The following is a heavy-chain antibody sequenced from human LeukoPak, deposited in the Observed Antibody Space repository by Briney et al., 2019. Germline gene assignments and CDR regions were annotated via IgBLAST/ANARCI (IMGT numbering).Heavy chain of an antibody. CDR2: IYYSGST. J-gene: IGHJ3*02. CDR1: GGSISSYY. Sequence: SETLSLTCTVSGGSISSYYWSWIRQPPGKGLEWIGYIYYSGSTNYNPSLKSRVTISVDTSKNQFSLKLSSVTAADTAVYYCARDRGIVTQDAFDIWGQGTMVTVSS. V-gene: IGHV4-59*01. D-gene: IGHD3-22*01. CDR3: ARDRGIVTQDAFDI.